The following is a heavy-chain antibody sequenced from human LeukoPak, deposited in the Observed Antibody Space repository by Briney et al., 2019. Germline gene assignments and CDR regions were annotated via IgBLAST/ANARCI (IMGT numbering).Heavy chain of an antibody. CDR2: IYYSGST. CDR1: GGSINSSSYY. V-gene: IGHV4-61*05. Sequence: PSETLSLTCIVSGGSINSSSYYWGWIRQPPGKGLEWIGYIYYSGSTNYNPSLKSRVTISVDTSKNQFSLKVSSVTAADTAVYYCARVFDSGSQAYFYYMDVWGKGTTVTISS. D-gene: IGHD3-10*01. J-gene: IGHJ6*03. CDR3: ARVFDSGSQAYFYYMDV.